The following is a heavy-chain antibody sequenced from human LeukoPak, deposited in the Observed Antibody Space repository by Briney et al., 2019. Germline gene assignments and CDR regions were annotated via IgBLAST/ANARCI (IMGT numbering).Heavy chain of an antibody. Sequence: SETLSLTCTVSGGSISSSSYYWGWIRQPPGKGLEWIGSIYYSGSTYYNPSLKSRVTISVDTSKNQFSLKLSSVTAADTAVYYCARGDYYYYYMDVWGKGTTVTVSS. J-gene: IGHJ6*03. CDR3: ARGDYYYYYMDV. CDR1: GGSISSSSYY. V-gene: IGHV4-39*07. CDR2: IYYSGST.